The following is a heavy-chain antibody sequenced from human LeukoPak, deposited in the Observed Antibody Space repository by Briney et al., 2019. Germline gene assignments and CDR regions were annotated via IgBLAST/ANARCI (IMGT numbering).Heavy chain of an antibody. CDR3: ARGRERSWFDP. Sequence: TLSLTCTVSGGSISSGGYSWSWLRQPPGKGLEWIGYIYHSGSIYYNPSLKSRVTISVDRSKNQFSLKLSSVTAADTAVYYCARGRERSWFDPWGQGTLVTVSS. D-gene: IGHD1-26*01. J-gene: IGHJ5*02. V-gene: IGHV4-30-2*01. CDR1: GGSISSGGYS. CDR2: IYHSGSI.